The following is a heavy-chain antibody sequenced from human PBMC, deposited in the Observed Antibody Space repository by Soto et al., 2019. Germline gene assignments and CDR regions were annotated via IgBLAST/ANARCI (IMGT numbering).Heavy chain of an antibody. CDR2: INPSGGST. V-gene: IGHV1-46*01. J-gene: IGHJ5*02. CDR3: AKDLGPFDP. CDR1: GYTFTGYY. Sequence: ASVKVSCKASGYTFTGYYMHWVRQAPGQGLGWMGIINPSGGSTSYAQKFQGRVTISRDNSKNTLYLQMNSLRAEDTAVYYCAKDLGPFDPWGQGTLVTVSS.